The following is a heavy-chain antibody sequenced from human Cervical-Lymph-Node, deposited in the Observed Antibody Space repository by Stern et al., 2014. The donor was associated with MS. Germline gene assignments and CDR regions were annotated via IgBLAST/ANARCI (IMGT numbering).Heavy chain of an antibody. V-gene: IGHV3-9*01. J-gene: IGHJ4*02. CDR2: ISWNSGSR. Sequence: EVQPVESGGGLVQPGRSLRLSCAASGFTFDDYAMHWVRQAPGKGLEWVSGISWNSGSRGYADSVKGRFTISRDNAKNSLYLQMNSLRAEDTALYYCAKGHYYGSGSLDYWGQGTLVTVSS. CDR3: AKGHYYGSGSLDY. CDR1: GFTFDDYA. D-gene: IGHD3-10*01.